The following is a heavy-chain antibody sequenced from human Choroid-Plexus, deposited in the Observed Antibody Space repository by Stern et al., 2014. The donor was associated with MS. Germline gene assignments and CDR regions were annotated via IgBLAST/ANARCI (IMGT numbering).Heavy chain of an antibody. CDR1: GFTFGSCA. D-gene: IGHD2/OR15-2a*01. CDR3: AKDRQYLTYFFDH. Sequence: MQLVESGGGVVQPGRPLRLSCVASGFTFGSCAMHWVRPAPGKGPQAVAGLSYDGSNKYDAYSVKGRFTVSRDNSQNTLYMQMSSLRPEDTAVYYCAKDRQYLTYFFDHWGQGSLVTVSS. CDR2: LSYDGSNK. J-gene: IGHJ5*02. V-gene: IGHV3-30*18.